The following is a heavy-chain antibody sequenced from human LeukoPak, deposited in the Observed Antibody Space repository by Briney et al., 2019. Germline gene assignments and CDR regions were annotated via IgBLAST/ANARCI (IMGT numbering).Heavy chain of an antibody. CDR1: GFTVNNAW. Sequence: GGSLRLSCAASGFTVNNAWMSWVRQAPGKGLEWVSGITASARTTYYADSVKGRFTIYSDNSKNTLSLQMSSLRAEDTAVYYCAKDLDGSGMYGGTDSWGQGTPVTVSS. CDR2: ITASARTT. D-gene: IGHD6-19*01. J-gene: IGHJ4*02. V-gene: IGHV3-23*01. CDR3: AKDLDGSGMYGGTDS.